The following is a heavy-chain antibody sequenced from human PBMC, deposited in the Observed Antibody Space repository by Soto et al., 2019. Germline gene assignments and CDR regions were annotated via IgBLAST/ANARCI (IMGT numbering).Heavy chain of an antibody. Sequence: HVQLVQSGAEVKKPGSSVKVSCKASGGTFSSYAISWVRQAPGQGLEWMGGIIPIFGTANYAQKFQGRVTITADESTSTAYMELSSLRSEDTAVYYCARVSHRTGYSSSWYEIDYWGQGTLVTVSS. CDR3: ARVSHRTGYSSSWYEIDY. CDR2: IIPIFGTA. J-gene: IGHJ4*02. CDR1: GGTFSSYA. D-gene: IGHD6-13*01. V-gene: IGHV1-69*01.